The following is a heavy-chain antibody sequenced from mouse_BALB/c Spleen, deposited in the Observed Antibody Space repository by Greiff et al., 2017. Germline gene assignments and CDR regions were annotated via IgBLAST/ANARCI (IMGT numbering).Heavy chain of an antibody. Sequence: LVEPGASMKISCKASGYSFTGYTMNWVKQSHGKNLEWIGLINPYNGGTSYNQKFKGKATLTVDKSSSTAYMELLSLTSEDSAVYYCAKTYDYDTLYYAMDYWGQGTSVTVSS. CDR2: INPYNGGT. CDR3: AKTYDYDTLYYAMDY. D-gene: IGHD2-4*01. CDR1: GYSFTGYT. V-gene: IGHV1-26*01. J-gene: IGHJ4*01.